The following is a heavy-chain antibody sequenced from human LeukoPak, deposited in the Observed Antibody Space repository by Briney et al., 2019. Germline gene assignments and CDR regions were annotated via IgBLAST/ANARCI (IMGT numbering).Heavy chain of an antibody. CDR3: AKGNSGSYLMHFDY. D-gene: IGHD1-26*01. V-gene: IGHV3-23*01. J-gene: IGHJ4*02. CDR1: GFTFSSYA. CDR2: LSASGGST. Sequence: GGSLRLSCAASGFTFSSYAMSWVRQAPGKGLEWVSGLSASGGSTYYADSVKGRFTISRDNSKNTLYLQMNSLRAEDTAVYYCAKGNSGSYLMHFDYWGQGTLATVSS.